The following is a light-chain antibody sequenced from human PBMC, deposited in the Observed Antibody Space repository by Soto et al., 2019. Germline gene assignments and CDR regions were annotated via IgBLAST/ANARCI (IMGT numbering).Light chain of an antibody. CDR2: AAS. J-gene: IGKJ4*01. CDR3: QQLSMYPST. CDR1: QDIAIY. Sequence: DIQMTQSPSSLSASVADRVTITCRASQDIAIYLAWYQQKPGEAPKLLIYAASTLYGGVPSRFSGSGSETDFALTITSLQAEDFATYYCQQLSMYPSTFGGGTKVDIK. V-gene: IGKV1-9*01.